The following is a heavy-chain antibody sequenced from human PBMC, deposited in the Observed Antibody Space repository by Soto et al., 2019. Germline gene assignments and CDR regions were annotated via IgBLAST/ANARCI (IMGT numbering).Heavy chain of an antibody. V-gene: IGHV5-10-1*04. Sequence: GESLKISCKGSGYSFAGYWITWVRQKPGKGLEWMGRIDPSDSQTYYSPSFQGQVTISADKSISTAYLQWSSLKASDTAMYYCARRDWGSSARYYYYYGMDVWGQGTTVTVSS. J-gene: IGHJ6*02. CDR2: IDPSDSQT. CDR3: ARRDWGSSARYYYYYGMDV. CDR1: GYSFAGYW. D-gene: IGHD6-6*01.